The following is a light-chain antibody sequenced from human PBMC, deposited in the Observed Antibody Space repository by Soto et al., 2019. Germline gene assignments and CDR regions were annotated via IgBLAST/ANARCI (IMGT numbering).Light chain of an antibody. CDR2: GNS. CDR1: SSNIGAGYD. Sequence: QSALTQPPLVSGAPGQRVTISCTGSSSNIGAGYDVHWYQQLPGTAPKLLIYGNSNRPSGVPDRFSGSKSGTSASLAITGLQAEDEADYYCQSYDSSLRGVFGGGTKVTVL. V-gene: IGLV1-40*01. J-gene: IGLJ3*02. CDR3: QSYDSSLRGV.